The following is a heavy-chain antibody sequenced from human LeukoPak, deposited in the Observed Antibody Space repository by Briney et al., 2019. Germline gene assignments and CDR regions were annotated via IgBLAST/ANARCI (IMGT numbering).Heavy chain of an antibody. Sequence: GGSLRLSCAASGFTFNNNAMSWVRQAPGKGLEWVSAINGGGDATEYADSVKGRFTISRDNSKNTLYLQMNSLRPEDTAVYYCARDESSSWYVDYWGQGTLVTVSS. V-gene: IGHV3-23*01. CDR3: ARDESSSWYVDY. CDR1: GFTFNNNA. J-gene: IGHJ4*02. CDR2: INGGGDAT. D-gene: IGHD6-6*01.